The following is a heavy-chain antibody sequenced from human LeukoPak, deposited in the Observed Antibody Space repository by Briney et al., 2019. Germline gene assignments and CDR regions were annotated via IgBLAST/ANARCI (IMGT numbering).Heavy chain of an antibody. CDR1: GYTFTGYY. CDR2: INPNSGGT. D-gene: IGHD6-19*01. Sequence: ASVKVSCKASGYTFTGYYMHWVRQAPGQGLEWMGWINPNSGGTNYAQKFQGRVTMTRDTSISTAYMELSRLRSDDTAVYYCARDGSGWCRSDYMDVWGKGTTVTVSS. CDR3: ARDGSGWCRSDYMDV. J-gene: IGHJ6*03. V-gene: IGHV1-2*02.